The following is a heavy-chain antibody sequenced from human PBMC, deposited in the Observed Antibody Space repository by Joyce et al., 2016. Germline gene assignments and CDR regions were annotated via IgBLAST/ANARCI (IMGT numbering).Heavy chain of an antibody. CDR1: GFTFRDYY. Sequence: GFTFRDYYMSWIRQAPGMGLEWISYISSSTSSYTNYADSVKGRFTISRDNAKNSLYLQMSSLRAEDTAVYYCARGRGGRYHDFLDWGRGTPVTVSS. J-gene: IGHJ1*01. CDR2: ISSSTSSYT. V-gene: IGHV3-11*05. D-gene: IGHD3-3*01. CDR3: ARGRGGRYHDFLD.